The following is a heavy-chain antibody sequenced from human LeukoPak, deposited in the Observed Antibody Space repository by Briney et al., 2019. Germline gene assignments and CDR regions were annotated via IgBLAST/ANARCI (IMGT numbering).Heavy chain of an antibody. D-gene: IGHD3-22*01. CDR3: AKSNYYDSSGYYYVTPYFDY. CDR2: IKQDGSEK. V-gene: IGHV3-7*03. CDR1: GFTFSSYW. J-gene: IGHJ4*02. Sequence: GGSLRLSCAASGFTFSSYWMSWVRQAPGKGLEWVANIKQDGSEKYYVDSVKGRFTISRDNAKNSLYLQMNSLRAEDTAVYYCAKSNYYDSSGYYYVTPYFDYWGQGTLVTVSS.